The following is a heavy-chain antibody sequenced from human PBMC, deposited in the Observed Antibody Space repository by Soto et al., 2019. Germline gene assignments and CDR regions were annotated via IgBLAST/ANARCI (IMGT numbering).Heavy chain of an antibody. J-gene: IGHJ5*02. CDR3: AREGALKPFSS. CDR2: ISGTSVYI. Sequence: PGGSLRLSCVASGFTFSNYNMNWVSQAPGKGLEWVSHISGTSVYIHYAYSVKGRLTITRDNAKNSVYLQMDSLRVEDTAVYYCAREGALKPFSSWGQGALVTVSS. CDR1: GFTFSNYN. V-gene: IGHV3-21*01.